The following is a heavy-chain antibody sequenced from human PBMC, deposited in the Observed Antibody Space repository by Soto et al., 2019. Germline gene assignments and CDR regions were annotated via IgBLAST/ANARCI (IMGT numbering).Heavy chain of an antibody. CDR3: ARDSRKGPRGVIHFYLDY. J-gene: IGHJ4*02. CDR1: GFTFSSYG. V-gene: IGHV3-33*01. CDR2: IWYDGSNK. D-gene: IGHD3-10*01. Sequence: QVQLVESGGGVVQPGRSLRLSCAASGFTFSSYGMHWVRQAPGKGLEWVTIIWYDGSNKFYADSVKGRFTISRDNSKNTLYLQMNSLRAEDTAVYYSARDSRKGPRGVIHFYLDYWGQGTLVTVSS.